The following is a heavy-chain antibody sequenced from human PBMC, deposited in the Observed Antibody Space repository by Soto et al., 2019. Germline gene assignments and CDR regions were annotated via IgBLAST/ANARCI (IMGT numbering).Heavy chain of an antibody. J-gene: IGHJ5*02. CDR2: ISLYSDGT. V-gene: IGHV1-18*01. Sequence: QVQLVQSGGEVKRPGASVKVSCKPSGYTFSNYGITWVRQAPGQPLEWLGWISLYSDGTNYAQKFQGRVSMTTDTSTTTAYMELRSLRSDDTAVYYGARVVPGAEAWFGPWGQGTLVTVSS. D-gene: IGHD2-2*01. CDR1: GYTFSNYG. CDR3: ARVVPGAEAWFGP.